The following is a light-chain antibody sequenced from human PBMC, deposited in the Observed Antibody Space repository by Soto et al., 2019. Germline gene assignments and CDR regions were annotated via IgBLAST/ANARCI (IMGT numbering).Light chain of an antibody. CDR3: CSYAGTSTFV. CDR2: EGS. CDR1: SSDVGHYNL. J-gene: IGLJ1*01. Sequence: QSVLTQPASVSGSPGQSITISCTGTSSDVGHYNLVSWYQHHPGKAPKLMIYEGSKWPSGISNCFSASKSGNTASLTISGLQAEDEADYYCCSYAGTSTFVFGTGTKLTVL. V-gene: IGLV2-23*01.